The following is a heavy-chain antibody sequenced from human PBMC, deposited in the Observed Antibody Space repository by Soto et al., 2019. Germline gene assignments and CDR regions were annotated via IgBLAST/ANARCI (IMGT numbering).Heavy chain of an antibody. CDR2: IWYDGSNK. V-gene: IGHV3-33*01. CDR3: ARGSEYYDFYGMDV. J-gene: IGHJ6*02. CDR1: GFTFSSYG. Sequence: GGSLRLSCAASGFTFSSYGMHWVRQAPGKGLEWVAVIWYDGSNKYYADSVKGRFTISRDNSKNTLYLQMNSLRAEDTVVYYCARGSEYYDFYGMDVWGQGTTVTVSS. D-gene: IGHD3-3*01.